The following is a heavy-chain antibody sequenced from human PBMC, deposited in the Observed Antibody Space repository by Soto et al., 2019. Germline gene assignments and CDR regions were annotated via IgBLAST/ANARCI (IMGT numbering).Heavy chain of an antibody. CDR1: GFTFSDYY. J-gene: IGHJ1*01. V-gene: IGHV3-11*01. CDR3: ARDCSSSSCYGYFQH. D-gene: IGHD2-2*01. Sequence: GGSLKLSCAASGFTFSDYYMSWIRQAPGKGLEWVSHISGSGSTIYFADSVKGRFTISRDNAKNSLYLQMNSLRAEDTAVYYCARDCSSSSCYGYFQHWGQGTRVTVSS. CDR2: ISGSGSTI.